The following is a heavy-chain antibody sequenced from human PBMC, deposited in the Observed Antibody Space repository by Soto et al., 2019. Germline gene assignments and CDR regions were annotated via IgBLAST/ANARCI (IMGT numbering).Heavy chain of an antibody. D-gene: IGHD4-4*01. CDR3: ARKHSLDYIRWGLDP. V-gene: IGHV1-2*02. Sequence: KFSWKTSVYPLSGNQIHLLRRAPGQGLEWMGRINPKSDDTNYAQKFQGRVTMTRDTSIDTAYLELTGLTSDDTATYYCARKHSLDYIRWGLDPWGQGTLVTVSS. CDR1: VYPLSGNQ. CDR2: INPKSDDT. J-gene: IGHJ5*02.